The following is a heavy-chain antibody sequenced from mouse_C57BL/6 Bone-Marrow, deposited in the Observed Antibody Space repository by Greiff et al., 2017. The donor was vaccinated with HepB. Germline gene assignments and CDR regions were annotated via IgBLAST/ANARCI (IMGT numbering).Heavy chain of an antibody. J-gene: IGHJ1*03. V-gene: IGHV3-8*01. Sequence: EVHLVESGPGLAKPSQTLSLTCSVTGYSITSDYWNWIRKFPGNKLEYMGYISYSGSTYYNPSLKSRISITRDTSKNQYYLQLNAVTTEDTATYYCARYGLLRYPYWYFDVWGTGTTVTVSS. CDR1: GYSITSDY. CDR3: ARYGLLRYPYWYFDV. CDR2: ISYSGST. D-gene: IGHD1-1*01.